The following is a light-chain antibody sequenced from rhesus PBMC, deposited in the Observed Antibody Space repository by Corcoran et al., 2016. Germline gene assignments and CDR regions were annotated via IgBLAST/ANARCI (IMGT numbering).Light chain of an antibody. V-gene: IGKV1-69*01. CDR3: QRHDNSPFT. J-gene: IGKJ3*01. CDR1: QDISNW. CDR2: RES. Sequence: DIQMTQSPSSLSASVGDRVTITCRASQDISNWLAWYQQKPGKAPKLLIYRESKWEIGVPSRFSGSGSGTDFTLTISGLQPEDIATYYCQRHDNSPFTFGPGTKLDIK.